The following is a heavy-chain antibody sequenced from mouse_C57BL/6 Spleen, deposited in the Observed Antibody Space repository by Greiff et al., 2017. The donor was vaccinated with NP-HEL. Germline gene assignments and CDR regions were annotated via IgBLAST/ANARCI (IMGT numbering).Heavy chain of an antibody. Sequence: VQLQQPGAELVMPGASVKLSCKASGYTFTSYWMHWVKQRPGQGLEWIGEIDPSDSYTNYNQKFKGKSTLTVDKSSSPAYMQLSSLTSEDSAVYYCARRDYYGSTFDYWGQGTTLTVSS. CDR2: IDPSDSYT. J-gene: IGHJ2*01. D-gene: IGHD1-1*01. V-gene: IGHV1-69*01. CDR1: GYTFTSYW. CDR3: ARRDYYGSTFDY.